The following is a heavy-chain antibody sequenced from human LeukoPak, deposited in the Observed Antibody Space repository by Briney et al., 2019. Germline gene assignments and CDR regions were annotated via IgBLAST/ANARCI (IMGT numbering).Heavy chain of an antibody. CDR3: AKGYSSGWYLD. D-gene: IGHD6-19*01. CDR1: GFTFSNYA. CDR2: VSGGGSST. Sequence: PGGSLRLSCVASGFTFSNYAMNWVRQAPGKGLEWVSGVSGGGSSTYYADSVKGRFTISRDNSKNMLYLQMDSLRAEDTAVYYCAKGYSSGWYLDWGQGTLVTVSS. V-gene: IGHV3-23*01. J-gene: IGHJ4*02.